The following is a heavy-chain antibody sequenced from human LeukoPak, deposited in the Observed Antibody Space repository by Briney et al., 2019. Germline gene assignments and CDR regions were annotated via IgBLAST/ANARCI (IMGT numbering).Heavy chain of an antibody. CDR3: AKIQALEDYFDY. V-gene: IGHV3-43*02. Sequence: PGGSLRLSCAASGFTFDDYAMHWVRHAPGKGLEWVSLISGDGGNTYYADSVKGRFTISRDNSKNSLYLQMNSLRTEDTALYYCAKIQALEDYFDYWGQGTLVTVSS. CDR1: GFTFDDYA. J-gene: IGHJ4*02. CDR2: ISGDGGNT.